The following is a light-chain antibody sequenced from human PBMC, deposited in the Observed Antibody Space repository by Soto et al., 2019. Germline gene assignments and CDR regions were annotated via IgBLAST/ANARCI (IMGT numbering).Light chain of an antibody. CDR3: QSYDISLSGVV. V-gene: IGLV1-40*01. CDR1: SSNIGAGYD. J-gene: IGLJ2*01. CDR2: GNS. Sequence: QSVLTQPPSVSGAPGQRVTISCTGSSSNIGAGYDVHWYQQLPGTAPKLLIYGNSNRPSGVPDRFSGSKSGTSASLAITGLQAEDEADYYCQSYDISLSGVVFGGWTKLTVL.